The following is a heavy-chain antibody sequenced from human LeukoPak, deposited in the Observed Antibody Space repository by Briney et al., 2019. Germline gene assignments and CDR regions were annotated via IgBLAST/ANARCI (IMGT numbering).Heavy chain of an antibody. CDR1: GYSFTSYW. D-gene: IGHD3-9*01. Sequence: GESLKISCKGSGYSFTSYWIGWVRQMPGKGLEWMGIIYPGDSDTRYSPSFQGQVTISADKSISTAYLQWSSLKASDTAMYYCASGRYDILTGYYDNWFDPWGQGTLVTVSS. CDR2: IYPGDSDT. CDR3: ASGRYDILTGYYDNWFDP. V-gene: IGHV5-51*01. J-gene: IGHJ5*02.